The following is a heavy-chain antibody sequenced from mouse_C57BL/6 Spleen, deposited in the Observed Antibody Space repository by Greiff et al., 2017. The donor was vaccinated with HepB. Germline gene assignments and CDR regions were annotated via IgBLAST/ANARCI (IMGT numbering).Heavy chain of an antibody. D-gene: IGHD2-1*01. CDR3: TREGNYPAWFAY. V-gene: IGHV1-15*01. J-gene: IGHJ3*01. CDR1: GYTFTDYE. Sequence: VQLQQSGAELVRPGASVTLSCKASGYTFTDYEMHWVKQTPVHGLEWIGAIDPETGGNAYNQKFKGKAILTADKSSSTAYMELRSLTSEDSAVYYCTREGNYPAWFAYWGQGTLVTVSA. CDR2: IDPETGGN.